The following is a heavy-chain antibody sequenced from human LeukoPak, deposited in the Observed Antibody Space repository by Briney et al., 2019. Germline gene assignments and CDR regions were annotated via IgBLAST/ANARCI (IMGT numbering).Heavy chain of an antibody. V-gene: IGHV3-7*01. CDR3: ARDPGSSAFDY. CDR2: INQDESVK. CDR1: GFTFSNYW. Sequence: PGGSLRRSCAASGFTFSNYWMTWVRQAPGKGLEFVANINQDESVKNYVDSVKGRFTISRDNAENSLHLQMNSLRVEDTAVYYCARDPGSSAFDYWGQGTLVTVSS. D-gene: IGHD5/OR15-5a*01. J-gene: IGHJ4*02.